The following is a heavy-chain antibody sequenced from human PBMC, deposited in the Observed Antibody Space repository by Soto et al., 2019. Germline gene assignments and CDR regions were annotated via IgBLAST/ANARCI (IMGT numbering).Heavy chain of an antibody. V-gene: IGHV3-48*03. Sequence: EVQLVESGGGLLQPGGSLRLSCAASGFTFSTYEMNWVRQAPGKGLEWVSFISGSGNTIYYADSVKGRFTISRDNTENSLYLQRNNLRAEDTAFYYCARKGWDVRSFGHLRLFFDYWGQGTLVTVSS. J-gene: IGHJ4*02. CDR2: ISGSGNTI. CDR3: ARKGWDVRSFGHLRLFFDY. CDR1: GFTFSTYE. D-gene: IGHD4-17*01.